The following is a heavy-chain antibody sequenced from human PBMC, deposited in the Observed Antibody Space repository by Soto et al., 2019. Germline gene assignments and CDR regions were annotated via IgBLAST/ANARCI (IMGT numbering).Heavy chain of an antibody. CDR2: INHSGST. V-gene: IGHV4-30-4*01. CDR1: GGSISGGDYH. CDR3: ARVVRCSSTSCYKIPYYYYYYGMDV. D-gene: IGHD2-2*02. J-gene: IGHJ6*02. Sequence: SETLSGTCTVSGGSISGGDYHWSWIRQPPGKGLEWVGYINHSGSTNYNPSLKSRVTISVDTSKNQFSLKLSSVTAADTAVYYCARVVRCSSTSCYKIPYYYYYYGMDVWGQGTTVPVSS.